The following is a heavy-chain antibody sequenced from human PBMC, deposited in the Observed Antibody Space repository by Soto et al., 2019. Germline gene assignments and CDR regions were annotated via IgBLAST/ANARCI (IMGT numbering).Heavy chain of an antibody. Sequence: GGSLRLSCEASGLTVATNSFIWVRQAPGKGLEWVSVIYSGGNSYYADSARGRFSVSRDSSKNILYLQISSLRAGDTAMYYCATSLSPVAGRPLHNWGQGTLVTVSS. J-gene: IGHJ4*02. D-gene: IGHD6-19*01. CDR3: ATSLSPVAGRPLHN. CDR2: IYSGGNS. CDR1: GLTVATNS. V-gene: IGHV3-53*01.